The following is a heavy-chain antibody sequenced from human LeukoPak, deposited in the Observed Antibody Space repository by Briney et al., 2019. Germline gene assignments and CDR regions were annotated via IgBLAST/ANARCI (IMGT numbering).Heavy chain of an antibody. CDR1: GGSITSSSYY. V-gene: IGHV4-39*07. J-gene: IGHJ6*03. Sequence: SETLSLTCTVSGGSITSSSYYWSWIRQPPGKGLEWIGEINHSGSTNYNPSLKSRVTISVDTSKNQFSLKLSSVTAADTAVYYCARKSTYYDFWSGYYYYYMDVWGKGTTVTVSS. D-gene: IGHD3-3*01. CDR2: INHSGST. CDR3: ARKSTYYDFWSGYYYYYMDV.